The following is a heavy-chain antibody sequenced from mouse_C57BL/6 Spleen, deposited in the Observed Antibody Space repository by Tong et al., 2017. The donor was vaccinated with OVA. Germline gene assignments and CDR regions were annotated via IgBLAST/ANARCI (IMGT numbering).Heavy chain of an antibody. V-gene: IGHV1-82*01. CDR3: ARHYGSSTWFAY. CDR2: IYPGDGDT. D-gene: IGHD1-1*01. CDR1: GYAFSNSW. J-gene: IGHJ3*01. Sequence: VQLQESGPVLVKPGASVKISCKASGYAFSNSWMNWVKQRPGKGLEWIGRIYPGDGDTNYNGKFKVKATLTADKSSSTAYMQLSSLTSEDSAVYFCARHYGSSTWFAYWDKGTQVTVS.